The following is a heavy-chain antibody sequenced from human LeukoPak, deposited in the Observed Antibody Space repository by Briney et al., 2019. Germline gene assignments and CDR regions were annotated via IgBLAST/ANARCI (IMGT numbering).Heavy chain of an antibody. CDR2: INHSGST. Sequence: NPSETLSLTCAVYGGSFSGYYWSWIRQPPGKGLEWIGEINHSGSTNYNPSLKSRVTISVDTSKNQFSLKLSSVTAADTAVYYCARHRSNYYDSSGYCDYWGQGTLVTVSS. D-gene: IGHD3-22*01. J-gene: IGHJ4*02. CDR1: GGSFSGYY. V-gene: IGHV4-34*01. CDR3: ARHRSNYYDSSGYCDY.